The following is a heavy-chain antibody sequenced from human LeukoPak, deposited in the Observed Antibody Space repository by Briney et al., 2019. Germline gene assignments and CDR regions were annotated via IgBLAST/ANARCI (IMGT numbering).Heavy chain of an antibody. CDR3: ARAMGWGYEDYYYYYGMDV. CDR2: IYYSGST. Sequence: SETLSLTCTVSGGSISSYYWSWIWQPPGKGLEWIGYIYYSGSTNYNPSLKSRVTISVDTSKNQFSLKLSSVTAADTAVYYCARAMGWGYEDYYYYYGMDVWGQGTTVTVSS. D-gene: IGHD5-12*01. V-gene: IGHV4-59*01. J-gene: IGHJ6*02. CDR1: GGSISSYY.